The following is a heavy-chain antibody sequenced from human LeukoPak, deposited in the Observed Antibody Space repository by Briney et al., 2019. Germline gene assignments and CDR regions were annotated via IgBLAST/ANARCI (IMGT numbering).Heavy chain of an antibody. CDR2: INAGNGNT. J-gene: IGHJ5*02. D-gene: IGHD3-9*01. CDR3: ARGDDILTGYYEGSWFDR. V-gene: IGHV1-3*01. CDR1: GYTFTSYA. Sequence: GASVTVSCKASGYTFTSYAMHWVRQAPGQRLEWMGWINAGNGNTKYSQKFQGRVTITRDTSASTAYMELSRLRSDDTAVYYCARGDDILTGYYEGSWFDRWGQGTLVTVSS.